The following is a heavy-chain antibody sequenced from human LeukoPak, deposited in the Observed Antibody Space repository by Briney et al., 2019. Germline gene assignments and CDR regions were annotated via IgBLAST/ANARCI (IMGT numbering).Heavy chain of an antibody. CDR3: ARNYGGTSKYFDY. Sequence: ASVKVSCKASGYTFTGYYMHWVRQAPGQELEWMGWINPKSGKTNYAQNFQGRVTMTRDTSITTAYMELSGLTSDDTALYYCARNYGGTSKYFDYWGQGTLVTVSS. V-gene: IGHV1-2*02. CDR2: INPKSGKT. CDR1: GYTFTGYY. D-gene: IGHD4-23*01. J-gene: IGHJ4*02.